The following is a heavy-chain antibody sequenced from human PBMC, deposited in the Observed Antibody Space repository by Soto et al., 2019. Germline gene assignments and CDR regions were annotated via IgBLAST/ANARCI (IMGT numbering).Heavy chain of an antibody. V-gene: IGHV4-30-4*01. Sequence: QVQLQESGPGLVKPSQTLSLTCTVSGGSISSGDYYWSWIRQPPGKGLEWIGSIYYSGSTYYNPSLKSRVTISVDPSTHQFSLKLNSVTAADTAVYYCASRHSSPYFDYWGQGTLVTVSS. CDR2: IYYSGST. J-gene: IGHJ4*02. D-gene: IGHD6-13*01. CDR1: GGSISSGDYY. CDR3: ASRHSSPYFDY.